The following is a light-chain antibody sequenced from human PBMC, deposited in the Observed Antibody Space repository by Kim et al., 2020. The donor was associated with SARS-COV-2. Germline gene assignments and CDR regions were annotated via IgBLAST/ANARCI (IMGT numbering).Light chain of an antibody. CDR1: SIGSKS. CDR3: QVWDSSDDHRVV. J-gene: IGLJ2*01. CDR2: YDS. Sequence: PGKTARITCGGTSIGSKSVRWYQQKPGQAPVLVISYDSVRPSGIHERFSGSNSGNTATVTISRVEAGDEADYYCQVWDSSDDHRVVFGGGTKLTVL. V-gene: IGLV3-21*04.